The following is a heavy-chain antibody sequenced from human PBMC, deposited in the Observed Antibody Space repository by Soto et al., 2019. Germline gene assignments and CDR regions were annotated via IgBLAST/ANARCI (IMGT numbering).Heavy chain of an antibody. Sequence: QLQLQESGSGLVKPSQTLSLTCDVSGGSIISGGYSWSWIRQPPGKGLQWIGHIYEGGNTYYTPSLESRVAISTDKSKNQFSLRLSSVTAADTAVYYCVRRSPEDAFDIWGQGTMVTVSP. CDR1: GGSIISGGYS. J-gene: IGHJ3*02. V-gene: IGHV4-30-2*01. CDR2: IYEGGNT. CDR3: VRRSPEDAFDI.